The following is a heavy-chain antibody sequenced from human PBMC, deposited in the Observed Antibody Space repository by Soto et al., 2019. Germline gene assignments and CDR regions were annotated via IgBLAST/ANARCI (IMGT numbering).Heavy chain of an antibody. CDR3: SIGGRGYMLTPIDY. CDR2: ISSSSSTI. CDR1: GFTFSSYS. D-gene: IGHD2-8*01. V-gene: IGHV3-48*01. Sequence: EVQLVESGGGLVQPGGYLRLSCAASGFTFSSYSMNWVRQAPGKGLEWVSYISSSSSTIYYADSVKGRCTISRDNAKNSLYLQMNSLRAEDTAVYYCSIGGRGYMLTPIDYWCQGTLVTVSS. J-gene: IGHJ4*02.